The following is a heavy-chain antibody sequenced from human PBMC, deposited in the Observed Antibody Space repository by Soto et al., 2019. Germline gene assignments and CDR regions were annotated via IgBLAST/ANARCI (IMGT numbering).Heavy chain of an antibody. J-gene: IGHJ4*02. Sequence: HVQLVQSGGELKKPGASVKVSCNTSGYTFNTYFITWVRQAPGQGLEWMGWISPHNGNTNYAGKFQGRVTMTADTITKTAYRELRSLRIADPAVYYWARDTGNSFDYWGQGTPVTVAS. CDR2: ISPHNGNT. CDR1: GYTFNTYF. V-gene: IGHV1-18*01. CDR3: ARDTGNSFDY.